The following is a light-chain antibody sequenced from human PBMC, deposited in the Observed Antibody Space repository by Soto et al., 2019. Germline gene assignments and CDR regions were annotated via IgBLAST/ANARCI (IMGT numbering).Light chain of an antibody. CDR2: DAS. V-gene: IGKV1-5*01. J-gene: IGKJ4*01. Sequence: DIQMAQSPSTLSATAGDRVTITCRASQSISAWLAWYQQKPGKAPKLLIYDASNLESGVPSRFSGSGSGTEFTLTISSLQPDDFATYYCQQYNTYPLTFGGGTKVDIK. CDR3: QQYNTYPLT. CDR1: QSISAW.